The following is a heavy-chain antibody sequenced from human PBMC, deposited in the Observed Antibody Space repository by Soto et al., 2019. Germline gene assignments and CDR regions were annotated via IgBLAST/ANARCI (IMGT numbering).Heavy chain of an antibody. Sequence: ASVKVSCKASGYTLSSSDINWVRQATGQGLEWMGWMNPNNGNTGYAQKFQGRVTMTRDTSTSTAYMELSSLRSEETAVYYCARGPPLSACSSTSCPDYYYYYMDVWGKGATVTVSS. CDR1: GYTLSSSD. V-gene: IGHV1-8*01. CDR2: MNPNNGNT. J-gene: IGHJ6*03. D-gene: IGHD2-2*01. CDR3: ARGPPLSACSSTSCPDYYYYYMDV.